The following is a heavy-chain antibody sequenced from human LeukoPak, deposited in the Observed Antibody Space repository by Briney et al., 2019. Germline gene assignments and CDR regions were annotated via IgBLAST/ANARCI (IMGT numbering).Heavy chain of an antibody. D-gene: IGHD6-13*01. CDR3: ARYGSSWYIEF. V-gene: IGHV6-1*01. CDR1: GDSVSSNSAA. J-gene: IGHJ4*02. Sequence: SQTLSLTCAISGDSVSSNSAAWNWIRQSPSGGLEWLGRTYYRSKWYSDYAVSVKSRISISPDTSRNQFSLQLNSVTPEDTAVYYCARYGSSWYIEFWGQGTRVTVSS. CDR2: TYYRSKWYS.